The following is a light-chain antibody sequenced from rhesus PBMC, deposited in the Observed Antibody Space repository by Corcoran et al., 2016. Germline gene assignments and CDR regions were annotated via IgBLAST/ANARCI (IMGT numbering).Light chain of an antibody. V-gene: IGKV3S9*01. J-gene: IGKJ1*01. CDR2: GAS. CDR3: RQYDNWKT. CDR1: QSVSSY. Sequence: EIVMTQSPATLSLSPGERATLSCRASQSVSSYVVWYQQKPEQAPRLLIYGASSRATGIPDRERSRGSGTDFSLIISSLEPEDVGVYYCRQYDNWKTFGQGTKVEIK.